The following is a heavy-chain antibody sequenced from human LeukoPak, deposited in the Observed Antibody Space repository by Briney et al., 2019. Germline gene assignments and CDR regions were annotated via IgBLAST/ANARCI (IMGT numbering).Heavy chain of an antibody. J-gene: IGHJ6*02. CDR2: IYYSGST. V-gene: IGHV4-59*01. CDR3: ARETYYYGMDV. Sequence: SETLSLTCTVSGGSISSYYWSWIRQPPGKGLEWIGYIYYSGSTNYNPSLKSRVTISVDTSKNQFSLKLSSVTAADTAVYYCARETYYYGMDVWGQGTTVTVSS. CDR1: GGSISSYY.